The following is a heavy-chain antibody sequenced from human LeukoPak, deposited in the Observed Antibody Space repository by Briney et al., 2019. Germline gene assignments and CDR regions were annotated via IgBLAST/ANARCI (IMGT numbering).Heavy chain of an antibody. Sequence: WASVKVSCKASGYTFTGYYMHWVRQAPGQGLEWMGWINPNSGGTNYAQKFQGRVTMTRDTSISTAYMELSRLRSDDTAVYYCATFHLYCSSTSCPDCWGQGTLVTVSS. CDR1: GYTFTGYY. V-gene: IGHV1-2*02. J-gene: IGHJ4*02. CDR2: INPNSGGT. D-gene: IGHD2-2*01. CDR3: ATFHLYCSSTSCPDC.